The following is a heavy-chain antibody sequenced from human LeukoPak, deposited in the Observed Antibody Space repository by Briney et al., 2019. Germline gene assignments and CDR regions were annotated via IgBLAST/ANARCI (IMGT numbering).Heavy chain of an antibody. CDR2: ISYDGSNK. V-gene: IGHV3-30*04. CDR1: GFTFSSYA. Sequence: GESLRLSCAASGFTFSSYAMHWVRQAPGKGLEWVAVISYDGSNKYYADSVKGRFTISRDNSKNTLYLQMNSLRAEDTAVYYCARGSGSGWYLDYWGQGTLVTVSS. D-gene: IGHD6-19*01. J-gene: IGHJ4*02. CDR3: ARGSGSGWYLDY.